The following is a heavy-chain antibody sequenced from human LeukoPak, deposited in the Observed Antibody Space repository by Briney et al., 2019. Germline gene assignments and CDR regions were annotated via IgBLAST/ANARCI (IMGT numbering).Heavy chain of an antibody. CDR1: GFTFSSYS. D-gene: IGHD3-16*02. V-gene: IGHV3-21*01. CDR3: ARDYVWGSYRYSY. CDR2: ISSSSSYI. Sequence: GGSLRLSWAASGFTFSSYSMNWVRQAPGKGLEWVSSISSSSSYIYYADSVKGRFTISRDNAKNSLYLQMNSLRAEDTAVYYCARDYVWGSYRYSYWGQGTLVTVS. J-gene: IGHJ4*02.